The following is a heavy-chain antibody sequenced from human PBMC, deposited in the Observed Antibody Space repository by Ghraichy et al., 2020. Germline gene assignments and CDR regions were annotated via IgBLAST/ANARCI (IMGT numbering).Heavy chain of an antibody. J-gene: IGHJ6*02. CDR3: AREMGYGTSEEGFYSYNMDV. D-gene: IGHD2-8*01. CDR1: GFTFSSSA. V-gene: IGHV3-30-3*01. CDR2: ISYDGSEK. Sequence: AGSLRLSCAASGFTFSSSAMHWVRQAPGKGLEWVALISYDGSEKYYTDSVKGRFTISRDNSKNTLYLQMNSLRAEDTAVYYCAREMGYGTSEEGFYSYNMDVWGQGTTVTVSS.